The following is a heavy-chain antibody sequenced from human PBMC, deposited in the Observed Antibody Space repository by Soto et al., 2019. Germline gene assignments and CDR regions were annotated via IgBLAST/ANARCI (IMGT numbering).Heavy chain of an antibody. CDR3: TTSITMIVVARADDAFDI. D-gene: IGHD3-22*01. Sequence: EVQPVESGGGLVKPGGSLRLSCAASGFTFSNAWMNWVRQAPGKGLEWVGRIKSKTDGGTTDYAAPVKGRFTISRDDSKNTLYLQMNSLKTEDTAVYYCTTSITMIVVARADDAFDIWGQGTMVTVSS. V-gene: IGHV3-15*07. CDR1: GFTFSNAW. J-gene: IGHJ3*02. CDR2: IKSKTDGGTT.